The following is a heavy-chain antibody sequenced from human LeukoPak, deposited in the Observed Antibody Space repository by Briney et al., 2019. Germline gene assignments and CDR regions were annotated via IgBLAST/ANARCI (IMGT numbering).Heavy chain of an antibody. D-gene: IGHD2-8*01. CDR1: GFTFSTYW. CDR2: FNSDGRSA. V-gene: IGHV3-74*01. CDR3: ARGRYYLDS. J-gene: IGHJ4*02. Sequence: GGSLRLSCAASGFTFSTYWMHWVRQAPGKGLVWVSRFNSDGRSAYYADSVKGRFTITRDNAKNTLYLQMNSLRAEDTAVYYCARGRYYLDSWGQGTLVTVSS.